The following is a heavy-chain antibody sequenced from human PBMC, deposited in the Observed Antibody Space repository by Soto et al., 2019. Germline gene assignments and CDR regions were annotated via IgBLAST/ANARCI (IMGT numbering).Heavy chain of an antibody. J-gene: IGHJ3*02. CDR2: IIPIFGTA. Sequence: QVQLVQSGAEVKKPGSSVKVSCKASGGTFSSYAISWVRQAPGQGLEWMGGIIPIFGTANYAQKFQGRVTITADESTSTAYMELSSLRSEDTAVHYCARDRFSHYYDSSGYFGVDAFDIWGQGTMVTVSS. V-gene: IGHV1-69*01. D-gene: IGHD3-22*01. CDR3: ARDRFSHYYDSSGYFGVDAFDI. CDR1: GGTFSSYA.